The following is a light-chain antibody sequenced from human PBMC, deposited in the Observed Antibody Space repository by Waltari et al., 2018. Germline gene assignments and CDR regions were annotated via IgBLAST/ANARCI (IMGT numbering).Light chain of an antibody. CDR3: SSQSSNDVVL. CDR1: SNDVGGFNS. CDR2: DVS. J-gene: IGLJ2*01. V-gene: IGLV2-14*01. Sequence: QSALTQPASVSGSAGQSVTIFCAGTSNDVGGFNSVSWYQEHPGQAPRVIIYDVSDRPSGVSDGFSGSKSGNTASLTISGLQAEDEADYYCSSQSSNDVVLFGGGTKLTVL.